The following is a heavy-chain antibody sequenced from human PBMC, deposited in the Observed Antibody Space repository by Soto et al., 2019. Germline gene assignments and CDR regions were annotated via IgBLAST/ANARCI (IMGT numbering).Heavy chain of an antibody. V-gene: IGHV1-18*01. CDR2: ISAYNGNT. J-gene: IGHJ4*02. CDR1: GYTFTTYG. Sequence: ASVKVSCKASGYTFTTYGITWVRQAPGQGLEWKGWISAYNGNTNYAQKLQGRVTMTTDTSTSTAYMELRSLKSDDTAVYYCARALDSSGWPPALGYWGQGTLVTVSS. D-gene: IGHD6-19*01. CDR3: ARALDSSGWPPALGY.